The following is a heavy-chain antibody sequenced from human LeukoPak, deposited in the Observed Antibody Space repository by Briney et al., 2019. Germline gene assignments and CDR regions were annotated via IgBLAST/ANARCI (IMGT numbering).Heavy chain of an antibody. CDR3: AKGGLTVMDV. J-gene: IGHJ6*04. CDR2: IRYDGSNK. D-gene: IGHD4-11*01. V-gene: IGHV3-30*02. CDR1: GFTFSSYS. Sequence: PGGSLRLSCAASGFTFSSYSMNWVRQAPGKGLEWVAFIRYDGSNKYYADSVKGRFTISRDNSKNTLYLQMNSLRAEDTAVYYCAKGGLTVMDVWGKGTTVTISS.